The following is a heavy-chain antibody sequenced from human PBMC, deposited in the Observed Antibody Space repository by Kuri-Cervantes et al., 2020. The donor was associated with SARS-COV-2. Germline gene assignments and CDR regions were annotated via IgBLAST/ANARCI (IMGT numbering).Heavy chain of an antibody. CDR2: ISYDGSNK. Sequence: GGSLRLSCAASGFSFSSYGMSWVRQAPGKGLEWVAVISYDGSNKYYADSVKGRFTISRDNSKNTLYLQMNSLRAEDTAVYYCAKGPPAYFDYWGQGTLVNVSS. J-gene: IGHJ4*02. CDR3: AKGPPAYFDY. CDR1: GFSFSSYG. V-gene: IGHV3-30*18.